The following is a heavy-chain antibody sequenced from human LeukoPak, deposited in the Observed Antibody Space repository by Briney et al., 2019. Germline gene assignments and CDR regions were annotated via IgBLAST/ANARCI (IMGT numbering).Heavy chain of an antibody. V-gene: IGHV3-48*04. Sequence: PGGSLRLSCAASGFTFSSYGMSWVRQAPGKGLEWVSAISGSGGTIYYADSVKGRFTISRDNAKNSLYLQMNSLRAEDTAVYYCARHPVVITEPIDYWGQGTLVTVSS. CDR1: GFTFSSYG. CDR3: ARHPVVITEPIDY. D-gene: IGHD3-22*01. J-gene: IGHJ4*02. CDR2: ISGSGGTI.